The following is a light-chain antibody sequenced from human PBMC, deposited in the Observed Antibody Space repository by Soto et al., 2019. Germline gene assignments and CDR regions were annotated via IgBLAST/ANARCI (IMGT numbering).Light chain of an antibody. CDR2: LTS. CDR3: QQYKDWPTT. J-gene: IGKJ1*01. V-gene: IGKV3D-15*01. Sequence: EIVMTQSPATLSVSPGDRATLSCRASQSVSSNLAWYQQKPGQAPRLLIYLTSNRAAGIPARFSGSGSETDFTLTITSLQSEDFGVYFCQQYKDWPTTFGQGTKVDI. CDR1: QSVSSN.